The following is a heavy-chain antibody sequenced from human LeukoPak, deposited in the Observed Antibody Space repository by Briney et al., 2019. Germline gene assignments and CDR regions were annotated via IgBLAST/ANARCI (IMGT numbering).Heavy chain of an antibody. J-gene: IGHJ4*02. CDR1: GFTFSSYW. CDR2: IKQDGSEK. CDR3: ARESGSVTSEVDFDY. V-gene: IGHV3-7*01. Sequence: GGSLRLSCAASGFTFSSYWMSWVRQAPGKGLEWVANIKQDGSEKYYVDSVKGRFTISRDNAKNSLYLQMNSLRAEDTAVYYCARESGSVTSEVDFDYWGQGTLVTVSS. D-gene: IGHD4-17*01.